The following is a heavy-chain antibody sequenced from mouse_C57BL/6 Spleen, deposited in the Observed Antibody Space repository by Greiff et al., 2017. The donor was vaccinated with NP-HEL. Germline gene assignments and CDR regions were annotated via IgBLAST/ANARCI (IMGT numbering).Heavy chain of an antibody. V-gene: IGHV2-9-1*01. D-gene: IGHD2-1*01. CDR1: GFSLTSYA. Sequence: LQESGPGLVAPSQSLSVTCTVSGFSLTSYAISWVRQPPGKGLEWLGVIWTGGGTNYNSALKSRLSISKDNSKSQVCLKMNSLQTDDTARYYCARIEGNRGAWFAYWGQGTLVTVSA. CDR2: IWTGGGT. J-gene: IGHJ3*01. CDR3: ARIEGNRGAWFAY.